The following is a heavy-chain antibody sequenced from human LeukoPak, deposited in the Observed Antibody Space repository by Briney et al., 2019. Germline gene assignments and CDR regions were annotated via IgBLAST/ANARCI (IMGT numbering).Heavy chain of an antibody. J-gene: IGHJ4*02. D-gene: IGHD2-21*02. CDR2: ISSSSSYI. CDR1: GFTFSSYS. CDR3: ARDMMPYCGGDSFYYFAY. V-gene: IGHV3-21*01. Sequence: GGSLRLSCAASGFTFSSYSMNWVRQAPGKGLEWASSISSSSSYIYYADSVKGRFTISRDNAKNSLYLQMNSLRAEDTAVYYCARDMMPYCGGDSFYYFAYWGRGPLVTVPS.